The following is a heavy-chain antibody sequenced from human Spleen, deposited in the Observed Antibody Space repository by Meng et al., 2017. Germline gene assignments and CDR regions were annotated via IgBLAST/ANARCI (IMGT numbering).Heavy chain of an antibody. V-gene: IGHV4-34*01. D-gene: IGHD4-11*01. CDR2: INHSGIT. Sequence: QVQLPQWGAGLLKPSETLSLTCAVYGGSFSGYYWNWIRQPPGKGLEWIGDINHSGITNYNPSLESRATISVDTSQNNLSLKLSSVTAADSAVYYCARGPTTMAHDFDYWGQGTLVTVSS. CDR3: ARGPTTMAHDFDY. CDR1: GGSFSGYY. J-gene: IGHJ4*02.